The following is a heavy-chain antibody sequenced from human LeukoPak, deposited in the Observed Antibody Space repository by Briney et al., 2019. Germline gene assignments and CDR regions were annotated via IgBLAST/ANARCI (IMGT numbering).Heavy chain of an antibody. CDR3: VNQISGWVY. CDR2: IGSNGRST. V-gene: IGHV3-64D*06. CDR1: GFTFDRFA. D-gene: IGHD6-19*01. J-gene: IGHJ4*02. Sequence: GGSLRLSCSASGFTFDRFAMHWVRQDPGNGLEYLSGIGSNGRSTHNADSVKGRFTISRDNSKNTLFLQMTSLRAEDTAVYYCVNQISGWVYWGQGTLVTVSS.